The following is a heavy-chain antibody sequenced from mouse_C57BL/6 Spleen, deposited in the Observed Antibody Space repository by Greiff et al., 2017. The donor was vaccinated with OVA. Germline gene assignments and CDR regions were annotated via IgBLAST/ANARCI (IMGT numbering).Heavy chain of an antibody. CDR3: ARQVWDEDAMDY. D-gene: IGHD4-1*01. CDR1: GFTFSSYG. Sequence: EVQLVESGGDLVKPGGSLKLSCAASGFTFSSYGMSWVRQTPDKRLEWVATISSGGSYTYYPDSVKGRFTISRDNAKNTLYLQMSSLKSEDTAMYYCARQVWDEDAMDYWGQGTSVTVSS. CDR2: ISSGGSYT. J-gene: IGHJ4*01. V-gene: IGHV5-6*01.